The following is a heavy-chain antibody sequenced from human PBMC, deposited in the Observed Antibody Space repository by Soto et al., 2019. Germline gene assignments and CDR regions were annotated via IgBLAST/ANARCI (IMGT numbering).Heavy chain of an antibody. Sequence: PGGSLRLSCAASGFTFSSYAMHWVRQAPGKGLEWVAVISYDGSNKYYADSVKGRFTISRDNSKNTLYLQMNSLRAEDAAVYYCARVLWGYYDSSGYPAYWGQGTLVTVSS. CDR2: ISYDGSNK. CDR3: ARVLWGYYDSSGYPAY. CDR1: GFTFSSYA. D-gene: IGHD3-22*01. V-gene: IGHV3-30-3*01. J-gene: IGHJ4*02.